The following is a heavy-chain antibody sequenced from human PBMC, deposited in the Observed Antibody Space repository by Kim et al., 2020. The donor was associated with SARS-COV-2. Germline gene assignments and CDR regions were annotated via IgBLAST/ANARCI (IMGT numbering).Heavy chain of an antibody. CDR2: INHSGST. D-gene: IGHD3-22*01. J-gene: IGHJ4*02. V-gene: IGHV4-34*01. CDR1: GGSFSGYY. Sequence: SETLSLTCAVYGGSFSGYYWSWIRQPPGKGLEWIGEINHSGSTNYNPSLKSRVTISVDTSKNQFSLKLSSVTAADTAVYYCARKPPYYYDSSGYHYWGQG. CDR3: ARKPPYYYDSSGYHY.